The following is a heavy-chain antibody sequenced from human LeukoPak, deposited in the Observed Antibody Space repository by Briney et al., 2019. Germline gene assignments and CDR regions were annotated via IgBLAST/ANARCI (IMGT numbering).Heavy chain of an antibody. CDR1: GFTFSSYS. D-gene: IGHD1-14*01. J-gene: IGHJ4*01. Sequence: PGGSLRLSCSASGFTFSSYSMDWVRQAPGKGLEWLSYITSSSGTIYYADSVKGRFTVSRDNAKNSPYLQMNSLRDEDTAVYYCARDRTTLIDYWGQGIQVTVSS. CDR3: ARDRTTLIDY. CDR2: ITSSSGTI. V-gene: IGHV3-48*02.